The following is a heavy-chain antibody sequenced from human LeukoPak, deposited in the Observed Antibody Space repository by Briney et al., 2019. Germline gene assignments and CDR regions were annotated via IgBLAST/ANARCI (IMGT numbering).Heavy chain of an antibody. V-gene: IGHV1-2*06. Sequence: ASVKVSCKASGYTFTGYYMHWVRQAPGQGLEWMGRINPNSGGTNYAQKFQGRVTMTRDTSISTAYMELSRLRSDDTAVYYCARVRPHYYGSSGSRGDYWGQGTLVTVSS. D-gene: IGHD3-22*01. J-gene: IGHJ4*02. CDR1: GYTFTGYY. CDR3: ARVRPHYYGSSGSRGDY. CDR2: INPNSGGT.